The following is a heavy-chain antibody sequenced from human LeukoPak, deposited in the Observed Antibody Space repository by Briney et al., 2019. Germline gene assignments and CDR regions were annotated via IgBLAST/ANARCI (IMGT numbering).Heavy chain of an antibody. V-gene: IGHV4-34*01. Sequence: SETLSLTCAVYGGSFSGYYWSWIRQPPGKGLEWIGEINHSGSTNYNPSLKSRVTISVDTSKNQFSLKLSSVTAADTAVYYCARPGRRTYYGSGSYTPWWFDPWGQGTLVTVSS. J-gene: IGHJ5*02. CDR1: GGSFSGYY. CDR2: INHSGST. D-gene: IGHD3-10*01. CDR3: ARPGRRTYYGSGSYTPWWFDP.